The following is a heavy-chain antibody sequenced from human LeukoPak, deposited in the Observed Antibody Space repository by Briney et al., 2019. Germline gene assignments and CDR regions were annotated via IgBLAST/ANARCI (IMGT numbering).Heavy chain of an antibody. CDR1: GYTFTSYD. V-gene: IGHV1-8*01. D-gene: IGHD3-22*01. J-gene: IGHJ3*02. CDR2: MNPNSGNT. Sequence: ASVKVSCKASGYTFTSYDINWVRQATGQGLEWMGWMNPNSGNTGYAQKLQGRVTMTTDTSTSTAYMELRSLRSDDTAVYYCARGYYYDSSGYRSAFDIWGQGTMVTVSS. CDR3: ARGYYYDSSGYRSAFDI.